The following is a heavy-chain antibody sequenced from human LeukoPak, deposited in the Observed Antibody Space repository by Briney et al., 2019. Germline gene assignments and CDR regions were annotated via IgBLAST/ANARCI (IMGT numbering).Heavy chain of an antibody. Sequence: GGSLRLSCAASGFTFSSYSMNWVRQAPGKGLEWVSSISSSSSYIYYADSVKGRFTITRDNAKNSLCLQMNSLRAEDTAVYYCAREDRPHGWFDPWGQGTLVPVSS. J-gene: IGHJ5*02. CDR1: GFTFSSYS. V-gene: IGHV3-21*01. CDR2: ISSSSSYI. CDR3: AREDRPHGWFDP.